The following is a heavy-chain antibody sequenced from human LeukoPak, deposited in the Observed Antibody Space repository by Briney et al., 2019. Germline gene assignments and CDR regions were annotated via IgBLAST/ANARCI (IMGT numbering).Heavy chain of an antibody. CDR2: IHYSGTT. V-gene: IGHV4-39*01. CDR1: GGSISSSTYY. CDR3: ARQYSGSYDY. Sequence: SETLSLTCTVSGGSISSSTYYWGWIRQPPGTGLEWIGSIHYSGTTHYNPSLESRVIISVDTSKNQFSLKLRSVTAADTAVYYCARQYSGSYDYWGQGTLVTVSS. J-gene: IGHJ4*02. D-gene: IGHD1-26*01.